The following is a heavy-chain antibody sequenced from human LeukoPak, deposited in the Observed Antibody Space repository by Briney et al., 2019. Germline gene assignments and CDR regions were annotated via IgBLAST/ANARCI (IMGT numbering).Heavy chain of an antibody. CDR1: GFTFSTYW. J-gene: IGHJ1*01. CDR3: ATDPTVAGTSEYFQH. V-gene: IGHV3-74*01. Sequence: SGGSLRLSCAASGFTFSTYWMHWVRQAPGKGLVWVSCINSDGSSPSYADSVKGRCTISRDNSKNTLYLEMNSLRAEDTAVYYCATDPTVAGTSEYFQHWGQGTLVTVSS. D-gene: IGHD6-19*01. CDR2: INSDGSSP.